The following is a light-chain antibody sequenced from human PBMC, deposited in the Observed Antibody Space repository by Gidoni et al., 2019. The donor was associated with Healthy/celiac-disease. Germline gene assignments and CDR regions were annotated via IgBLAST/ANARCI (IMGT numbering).Light chain of an antibody. CDR2: AAS. CDR3: QQSYSTPYT. CDR1: QSISSY. V-gene: IGKV1-39*01. Sequence: DIQMTQSPSSLSASVGDRVTITCRASQSISSYLNWYQQKPGKAPKLLIYAASSLQSGVPSRFSGSGSGTDFTLTISSLQPEDFATCYCQQSYSTPYTFXQXTKLEIK. J-gene: IGKJ2*01.